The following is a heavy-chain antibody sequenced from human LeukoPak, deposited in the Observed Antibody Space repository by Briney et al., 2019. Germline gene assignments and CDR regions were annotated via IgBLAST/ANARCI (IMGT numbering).Heavy chain of an antibody. CDR1: GYTFTGYY. J-gene: IGHJ6*03. Sequence: ASVKVSCKASGYTFTGYYMHWVRQAPGQGLEWMGWINPNSGGTNYAQKFQGRVTMTRDTSISTAYMELSRLRSDDTAVYYCALWYYYYYYMDVWGKGTTVTISS. CDR3: ALWYYYYYYMDV. V-gene: IGHV1-2*02. CDR2: INPNSGGT.